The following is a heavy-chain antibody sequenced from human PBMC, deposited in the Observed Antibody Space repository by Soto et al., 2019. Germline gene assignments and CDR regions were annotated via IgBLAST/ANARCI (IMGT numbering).Heavy chain of an antibody. CDR1: GYSFAGYW. CDR2: IDPSDSQT. CDR3: ARQIYDSDTGPNFQYYFDS. Sequence: GESLKISCKGSGYSFAGYWITWVRQKPGKGLEWMGRIDPSDSQTYYSPSFRGHVTISVTKSITTVFLQWSSLRASDTAMYYCARQIYDSDTGPNFQYYFDSWGQGTTVTVYS. D-gene: IGHD3-22*01. J-gene: IGHJ4*02. V-gene: IGHV5-10-1*01.